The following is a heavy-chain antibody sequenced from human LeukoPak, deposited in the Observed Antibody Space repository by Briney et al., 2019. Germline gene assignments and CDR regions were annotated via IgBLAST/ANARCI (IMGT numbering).Heavy chain of an antibody. CDR3: ARAHYYDSRYNWFDP. V-gene: IGHV1-69*02. Sequence: SVKVSCKASGGTFSGYTISWVRQAPGQGLEWMGRIIPILGIANYAQKFQGRVTITADKSTSTAYMELSSLRSEDTAVYYCARAHYYDSRYNWFDPWGQGTLVTVSS. J-gene: IGHJ5*02. CDR1: GGTFSGYT. D-gene: IGHD3-22*01. CDR2: IIPILGIA.